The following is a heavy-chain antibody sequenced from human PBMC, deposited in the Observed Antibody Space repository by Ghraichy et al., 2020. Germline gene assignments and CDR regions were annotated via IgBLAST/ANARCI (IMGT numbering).Heavy chain of an antibody. CDR3: ARAMAMGYYYYYGMDV. J-gene: IGHJ6*02. V-gene: IGHV4-4*07. CDR2: IDASGST. Sequence: SETLSLTCTVSGASISGYYWSWIRQPAGKGLEWIGRIDASGSTNYNPSLKSRVTMSVDTSKNQFSLKLSSVTAADAAVYYCARAMAMGYYYYYGMDVWGQGTTVTVSS. D-gene: IGHD5-18*01. CDR1: GASISGYY.